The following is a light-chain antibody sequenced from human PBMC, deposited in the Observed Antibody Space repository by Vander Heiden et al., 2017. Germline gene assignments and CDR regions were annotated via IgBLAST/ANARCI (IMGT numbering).Light chain of an antibody. CDR2: GKN. J-gene: IGLJ2*01. CDR3: NAWDSSGNHHV. CDR1: SLRSYY. Sequence: SELTQAPAMSVALGTTARIKCKGDSLRSYYASWDQQKPGQAPVLVIYGKNNRPAGIPDRFAGSSSGNTASLTITGAQAEDEADYYCNAWDSSGNHHVFGGGTKLTVL. V-gene: IGLV3-19*01.